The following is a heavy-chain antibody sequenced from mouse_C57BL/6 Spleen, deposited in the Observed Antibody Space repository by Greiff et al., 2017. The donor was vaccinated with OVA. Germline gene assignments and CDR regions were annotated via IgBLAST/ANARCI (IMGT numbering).Heavy chain of an antibody. Sequence: QVQLQQSGPGLVQPSQSLSITCTVSGFSLTSYGVHWVRQSPGKGLEWLGVIWSGGSTDYNAAFISRLSISKDNSKSQVFFKMNSLQADDTAIYYCARSPYGNYWYFDVWGTGTTVTVSS. CDR1: GFSLTSYG. CDR3: ARSPYGNYWYFDV. CDR2: IWSGGST. J-gene: IGHJ1*03. V-gene: IGHV2-2*01. D-gene: IGHD2-1*01.